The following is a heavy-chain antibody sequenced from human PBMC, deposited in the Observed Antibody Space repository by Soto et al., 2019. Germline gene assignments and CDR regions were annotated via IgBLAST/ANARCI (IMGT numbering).Heavy chain of an antibody. V-gene: IGHV4-59*08. CDR3: ARHLYGWGDRFDP. Sequence: QVQLQESGPGLVKPSETLSLTCTVSGGSISSYYWSWIRQPPGKGLEWIGYIYYSGSTNYNPSLKSRATXSXAXXKHQFSLKLSSVTAADTAVYYCARHLYGWGDRFDPWGQGTLVTVSS. CDR1: GGSISSYY. D-gene: IGHD3-10*01. CDR2: IYYSGST. J-gene: IGHJ5*02.